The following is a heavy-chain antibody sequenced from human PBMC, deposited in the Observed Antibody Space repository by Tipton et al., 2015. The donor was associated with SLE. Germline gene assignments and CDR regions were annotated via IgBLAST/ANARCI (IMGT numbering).Heavy chain of an antibody. CDR3: ARHHGSGWLYGLDV. Sequence: TLSLTCTVSGGSISNYYWNWIRQPPGKGLEWIGHIYYTGNTNYSPSLKSRVTISLDASKNQLSLKLSSVTAADTAVYYCARHHGSGWLYGLDVWGQGTTVTVSS. D-gene: IGHD6-19*01. CDR2: IYYTGNT. V-gene: IGHV4-59*08. CDR1: GGSISNYY. J-gene: IGHJ6*02.